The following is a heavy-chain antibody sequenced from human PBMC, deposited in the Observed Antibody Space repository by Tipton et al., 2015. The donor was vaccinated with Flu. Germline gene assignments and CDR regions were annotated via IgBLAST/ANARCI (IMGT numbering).Heavy chain of an antibody. CDR1: GGSISSGSYY. J-gene: IGHJ4*02. D-gene: IGHD1-26*01. Sequence: TLSLTCTVSGGSISSGSYYWSWIRQPAGKGLEWIGRVYPSGSTTYNPALKSRVTISVDTSKNQFSLKVTSVTAADTALYFCARLRSGMIDYWGQGTLVTVSS. V-gene: IGHV4-61*02. CDR3: ARLRSGMIDY. CDR2: VYPSGST.